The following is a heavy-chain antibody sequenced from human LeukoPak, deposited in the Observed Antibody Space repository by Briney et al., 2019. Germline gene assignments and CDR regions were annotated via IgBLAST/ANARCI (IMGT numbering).Heavy chain of an antibody. V-gene: IGHV3-48*01. J-gene: IGHJ4*02. CDR2: ISSSGTTM. CDR3: TTRGYSYGYAY. CDR1: GFTFSSYN. Sequence: GSLRLSCAASGFTFSSYNMNWVRQAPGKGLEWVSYISSSGTTMYYADSVKGRFTISRDNAKNSLYLQMNSLRAEDTAVYYCTTRGYSYGYAYWGQGTLVTVSS. D-gene: IGHD5-18*01.